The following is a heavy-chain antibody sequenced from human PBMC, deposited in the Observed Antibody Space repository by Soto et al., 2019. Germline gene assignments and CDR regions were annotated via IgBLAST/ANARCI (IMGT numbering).Heavy chain of an antibody. J-gene: IGHJ4*02. CDR2: IYWDDVK. D-gene: IGHD4-17*01. CDR1: GFSLSTSGVG. V-gene: IGHV2-5*02. CDR3: AHKGSGDYVLDY. Sequence: QITLKESGPTLVKPTQTLTLTCTLSGFSLSTSGVGVGWIRQSPGKALEWLAVIYWDDVKHYSPSLERRLTITKDTSDSEVVLTMTNLDPVDTATYYCAHKGSGDYVLDYWGQGILVTVSS.